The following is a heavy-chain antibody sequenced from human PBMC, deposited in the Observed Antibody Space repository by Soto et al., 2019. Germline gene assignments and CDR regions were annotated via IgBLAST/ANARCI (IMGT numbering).Heavy chain of an antibody. CDR2: ISSRSRSI. CDR1: GFTFSSYS. J-gene: IGHJ6*01. V-gene: IGHV3-21*01. CDR3: AREHRGSGWCPYSYSGMGV. Sequence: GGSRRLSCAASGFTFSSYSMHWVRQAPGKGLEWVSSISSRSRSIYYADSQKGRFTISRDNTKNTLYLQMNSLRAEDTAVYYCAREHRGSGWCPYSYSGMGVWGQGTTVTGSS. D-gene: IGHD6-13*01.